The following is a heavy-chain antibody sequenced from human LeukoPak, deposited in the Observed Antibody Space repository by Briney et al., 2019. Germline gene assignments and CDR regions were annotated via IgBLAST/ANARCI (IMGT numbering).Heavy chain of an antibody. V-gene: IGHV1-69*06. Sequence: PGGSLRLSCAASGFTFSSYAISWVRQAPGQGLEWMGGIIPIFGTANYAQKLQGRVTITADKSTSTAYMELSSLRSEDTAVYYCARGMVRGVIHSDYYYYYYYMDVWGKGTTVTVSS. J-gene: IGHJ6*03. CDR3: ARGMVRGVIHSDYYYYYYYMDV. D-gene: IGHD3-10*01. CDR1: GFTFSSYA. CDR2: IIPIFGTA.